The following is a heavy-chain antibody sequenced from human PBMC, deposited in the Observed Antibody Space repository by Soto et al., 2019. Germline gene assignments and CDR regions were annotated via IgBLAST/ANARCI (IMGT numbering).Heavy chain of an antibody. CDR1: GFTFSSYA. V-gene: IGHV3-23*01. CDR3: AKVPAIFGVVHLGMDV. Sequence: PXGSLRLSFAASGFTFSSYAMSWVRQAPGKGLEWVSAISGSGGSTYYADSVKGRFTISRDNSKNTLYLQMNSLRAEDTAVYYCAKVPAIFGVVHLGMDVWGQGTTVTVS. J-gene: IGHJ6*02. CDR2: ISGSGGST. D-gene: IGHD3-3*01.